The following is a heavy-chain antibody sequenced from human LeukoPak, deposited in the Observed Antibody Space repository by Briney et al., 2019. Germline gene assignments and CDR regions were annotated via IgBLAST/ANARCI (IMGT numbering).Heavy chain of an antibody. V-gene: IGHV3-11*03. D-gene: IGHD6-19*01. CDR1: GFTFSNYA. CDR3: ARSRGAGPGAYFDY. J-gene: IGHJ4*02. CDR2: ISNSGHYT. Sequence: GGSLRLSCAASGFTFSNYAMSWVRQAPGQGLEWVSYISNSGHYTNYADSVEGRFTISRDNAENSLYLQMSSLRAEDTAVYYCARSRGAGPGAYFDYWGQGTLVTVSS.